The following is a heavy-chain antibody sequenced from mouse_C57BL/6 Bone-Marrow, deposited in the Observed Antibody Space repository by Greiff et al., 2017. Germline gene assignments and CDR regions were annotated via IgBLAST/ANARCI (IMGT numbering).Heavy chain of an antibody. CDR3: ARSWFAY. Sequence: QVQLQQSGAELVMPGASVKLSCKASGYTFTSYWMHWVKQRPGQGLEWIGEIDPSDSYTNYNQKFKGNSTLTVDKSSSTAYLQLSSLTSTDSAVYYCARSWFAYWGQGTLVPVSA. CDR1: GYTFTSYW. CDR2: IDPSDSYT. V-gene: IGHV1-69*01. J-gene: IGHJ3*01.